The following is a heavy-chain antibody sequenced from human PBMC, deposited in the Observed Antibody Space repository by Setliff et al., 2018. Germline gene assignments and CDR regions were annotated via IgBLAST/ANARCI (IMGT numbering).Heavy chain of an antibody. J-gene: IGHJ3*02. V-gene: IGHV3-21*05. Sequence: PGGSLRLSCAASGFDFKTHWMDWARQAPGKGLEWVSYISSSSSYIYYADSVKGRFTISRDNAKNSLYLQMNSLRAEDTAVYYCARDLGAEAFDIWGQGTMVTVSS. CDR1: GFDFKTHW. D-gene: IGHD3-16*01. CDR2: ISSSSSYI. CDR3: ARDLGAEAFDI.